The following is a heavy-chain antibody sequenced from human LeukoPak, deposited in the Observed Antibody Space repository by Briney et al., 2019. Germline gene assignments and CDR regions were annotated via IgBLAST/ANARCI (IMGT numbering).Heavy chain of an antibody. Sequence: ASVKVSCKASGYTFTSYGISWVRQAPGQGLEWMGWISAYNGNTNYAQKLQGRVTMTTDTSTSTAYMELRSLRSDDTAVYYCATTGGEFGELFLGPYWGQGTLVTVSS. D-gene: IGHD3-10*01. CDR1: GYTFTSYG. CDR2: ISAYNGNT. J-gene: IGHJ4*02. CDR3: ATTGGEFGELFLGPY. V-gene: IGHV1-18*01.